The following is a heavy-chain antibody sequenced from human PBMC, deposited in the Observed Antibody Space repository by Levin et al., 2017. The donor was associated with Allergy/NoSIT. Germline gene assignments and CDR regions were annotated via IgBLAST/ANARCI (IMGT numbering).Heavy chain of an antibody. Sequence: SQTLSLTCTVSGGSISSYYWSWIRQPPGKGLEWIGYIYYSGSTNYNPSLKSRVTISVDTSKNQFSLKLSSVTAADTAVYYCARVWDSRYCSSTSCYYYYGMDVWGQGTTVTVSS. J-gene: IGHJ6*02. D-gene: IGHD2-2*01. V-gene: IGHV4-59*01. CDR1: GGSISSYY. CDR3: ARVWDSRYCSSTSCYYYYGMDV. CDR2: IYYSGST.